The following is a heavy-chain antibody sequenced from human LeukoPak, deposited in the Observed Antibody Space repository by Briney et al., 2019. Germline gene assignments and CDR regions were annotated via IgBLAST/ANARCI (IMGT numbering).Heavy chain of an antibody. Sequence: QPGGSLRLSCAASGFILSNSAMTWVRQAPGKGLQWVSGIDTKGTRTYYADSVKGRFSISRDNSKNTLFLQMNSLRVEDTAVYYCVKEVVATIPPLWGQGTLVTVSS. CDR2: IDTKGTRT. CDR1: GFILSNSA. CDR3: VKEVVATIPPL. J-gene: IGHJ4*02. V-gene: IGHV3-23*01. D-gene: IGHD5-12*01.